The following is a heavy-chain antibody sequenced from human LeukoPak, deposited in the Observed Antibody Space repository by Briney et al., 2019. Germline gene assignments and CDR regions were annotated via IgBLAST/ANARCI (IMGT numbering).Heavy chain of an antibody. CDR1: GGSISSSSYY. CDR3: ARAPLAVGATVAFDI. D-gene: IGHD1-26*01. Sequence: SETLSLTCTVSGGSISSSSYYWGWIRQPPGKGLEWIGGIYYSGSTYYNPSLKSRVTISVNTSKNQFSLKLSSVTAADTAVYYCARAPLAVGATVAFDIWGQGTMVTVSS. CDR2: IYYSGST. V-gene: IGHV4-39*07. J-gene: IGHJ3*02.